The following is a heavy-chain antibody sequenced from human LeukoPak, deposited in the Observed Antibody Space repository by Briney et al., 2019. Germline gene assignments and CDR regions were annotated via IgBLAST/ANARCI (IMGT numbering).Heavy chain of an antibody. V-gene: IGHV3-33*01. D-gene: IGHD3-16*01. J-gene: IGHJ4*02. CDR3: ARGGDTGYYFDY. Sequence: GGSLRLSCAASGFTFRTYGMHCVRQAPGKGLEWVASIWYDGTNKFYVDSVKGRFTISRDNSKKTLYLQMNSLRAEDTAVYYCARGGDTGYYFDYWGQGTLVTVSS. CDR2: IWYDGTNK. CDR1: GFTFRTYG.